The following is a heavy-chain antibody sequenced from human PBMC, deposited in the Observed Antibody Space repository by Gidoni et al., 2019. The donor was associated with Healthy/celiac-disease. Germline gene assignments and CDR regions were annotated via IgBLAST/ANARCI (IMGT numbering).Heavy chain of an antibody. CDR2: ISSSSSSI. V-gene: IGHV3-21*01. Sequence: EVQLVESGGGLVKPGGSLRLSCAASGFTFSRYSMNWVRQAPGKGLEWISSISSSSSSIYYADSVKGRFTISRDNAKNSLYLQMNSLRAEDTAVYYCARGGLERPYYYYYYMDVWGKGTTVTVSS. CDR1: GFTFSRYS. CDR3: ARGGLERPYYYYYYMDV. J-gene: IGHJ6*03. D-gene: IGHD1-1*01.